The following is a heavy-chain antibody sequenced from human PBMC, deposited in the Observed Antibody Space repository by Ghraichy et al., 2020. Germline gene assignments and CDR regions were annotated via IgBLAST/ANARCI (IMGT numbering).Heavy chain of an antibody. V-gene: IGHV1-2*02. Sequence: ASVKVSCKASGYTFTGYYMHWVRQAPGQGLEWMGWINPNSGGTNYAQKFQGRVTMTRDTSISTAYMELSRLRSDDTAVYYCARGVYSSSPPLYYYMDVWGKGTTVTVSS. CDR2: INPNSGGT. CDR1: GYTFTGYY. J-gene: IGHJ6*03. D-gene: IGHD6-13*01. CDR3: ARGVYSSSPPLYYYMDV.